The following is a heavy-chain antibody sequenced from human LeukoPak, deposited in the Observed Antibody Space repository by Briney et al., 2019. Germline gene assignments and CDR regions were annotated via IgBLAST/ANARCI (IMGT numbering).Heavy chain of an antibody. V-gene: IGHV4-59*08. J-gene: IGHJ5*02. D-gene: IGHD2-2*01. CDR2: MFHTGST. CDR1: GGPISSYY. CDR3: ASQISSRTLWFDP. Sequence: PSETLSLTCTVSGGPISSYYWSWIRQPPGKGLEWIGSMFHTGSTYYNPSLKSRVTISLDTSKNQFSLKLSSVTAADTAVYFCASQISSRTLWFDPWGQGILVTVSS.